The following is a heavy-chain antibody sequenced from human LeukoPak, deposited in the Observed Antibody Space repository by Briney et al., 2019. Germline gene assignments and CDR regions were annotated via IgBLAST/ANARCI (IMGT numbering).Heavy chain of an antibody. D-gene: IGHD2-2*01. Sequence: SETLSLTCTVSGGSISSGGYYWSWIRQHPGKGLEWIGYIYYSGSTYYNPSLKSRVIISVDTSKNQFSLKLSSVTAADTAVYYCARIRSTSWAAWFDPWGQGTLVTVSS. CDR3: ARIRSTSWAAWFDP. CDR1: GGSISSGGYY. CDR2: IYYSGST. J-gene: IGHJ5*02. V-gene: IGHV4-31*03.